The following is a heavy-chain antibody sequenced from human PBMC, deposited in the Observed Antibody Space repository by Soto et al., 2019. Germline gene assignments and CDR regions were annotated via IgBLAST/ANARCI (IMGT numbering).Heavy chain of an antibody. Sequence: ASVKVSCKASGGTFSSYTISWVRQAPGQGLEWMGRIIPILGIANYAQKFQGRVTITADKSTSTAYMELSSLRSEDTAVYYCARASAVVAASHLGWFDPWGQGTLVTVSS. D-gene: IGHD2-15*01. J-gene: IGHJ5*02. CDR2: IIPILGIA. CDR1: GGTFSSYT. CDR3: ARASAVVAASHLGWFDP. V-gene: IGHV1-69*02.